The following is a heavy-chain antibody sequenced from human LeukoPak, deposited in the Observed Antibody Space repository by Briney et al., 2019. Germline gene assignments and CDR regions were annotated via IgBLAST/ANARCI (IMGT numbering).Heavy chain of an antibody. CDR1: GFTSSSYG. CDR2: IWYDGSNK. CDR3: ARDGSSSDPYYYYYGMDV. J-gene: IGHJ6*02. D-gene: IGHD6-6*01. V-gene: IGHV3-33*01. Sequence: PGGSLRLSCAASGFTSSSYGMHWVRQAPGKGLEWVAVIWYDGSNKYYADSVKGRFTISRDNSKNTLYLQMNSLRAEDTAVYYCARDGSSSDPYYYYYGMDVWGQGTTVTVSS.